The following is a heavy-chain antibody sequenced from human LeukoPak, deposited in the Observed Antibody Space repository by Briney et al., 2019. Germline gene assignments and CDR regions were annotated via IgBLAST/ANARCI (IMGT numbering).Heavy chain of an antibody. D-gene: IGHD2-21*01. CDR2: IYYSGST. Sequence: SETLSLTCTVSSGSISSSSYSWGWIRQPPGKGLEWIGSIYYSGSTNYNPSLKSRVTISVDTSKNQFSLKLTSVTAADTAVYYCARGGFVVVDAFDIWGQGTMVTVSS. V-gene: IGHV4-39*07. CDR3: ARGGFVVVDAFDI. CDR1: SGSISSSSYS. J-gene: IGHJ3*02.